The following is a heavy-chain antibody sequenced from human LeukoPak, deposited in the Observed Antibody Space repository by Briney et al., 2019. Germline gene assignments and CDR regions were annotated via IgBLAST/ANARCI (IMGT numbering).Heavy chain of an antibody. CDR2: VYSGGST. D-gene: IGHD1-26*01. CDR1: GFTVSSNY. Sequence: GGSLRLSCAASGFTVSSNYMSWVRQAPGKGLERASLVYSGGSTYYADSVKGRFTISRDNSKNTLYLQMNSLRAEDTAVYYCARGGGSYYWGPSYWGQGTLVTVSS. J-gene: IGHJ4*02. CDR3: ARGGGSYYWGPSY. V-gene: IGHV3-53*01.